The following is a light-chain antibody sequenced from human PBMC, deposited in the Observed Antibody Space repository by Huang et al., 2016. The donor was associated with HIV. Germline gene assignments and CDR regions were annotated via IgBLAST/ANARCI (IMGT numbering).Light chain of an antibody. CDR3: QQLNSYPYT. J-gene: IGKJ2*01. CDR2: AAS. CDR1: QGISSY. V-gene: IGKV1-9*01. Sequence: IQLTQSPSSLSTSVGDRVTITCLASQGISSYLAWYQQKPGKAPKLLIYAASTLQSRVPSRVSGSGSGTCFTIPISSLQPEDFATDYCQQLNSYPYTFGQGTKLEIK.